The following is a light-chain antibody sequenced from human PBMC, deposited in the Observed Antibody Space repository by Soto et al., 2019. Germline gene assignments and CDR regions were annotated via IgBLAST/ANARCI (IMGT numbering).Light chain of an antibody. CDR2: KAS. CDR3: QQYNTLYT. J-gene: IGKJ5*01. CDR1: KFSNNW. V-gene: IGKV1-5*03. Sequence: DIQMTQSPSTLSASLGDRVTFTIRASKFSNNWLAWYQQTPGQAPRLLHYKASTLESGVPPRFNGSGSGTEFSLTISSLQPDDAATYYCQQYNTLYTFGQGTRLEIK.